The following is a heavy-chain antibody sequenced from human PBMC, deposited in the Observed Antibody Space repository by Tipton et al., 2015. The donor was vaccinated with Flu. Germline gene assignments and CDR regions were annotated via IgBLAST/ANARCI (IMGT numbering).Heavy chain of an antibody. CDR1: GYSFPSYY. D-gene: IGHD3-9*01. J-gene: IGHJ3*01. CDR3: ARLRYCETSSCLPHAFDV. CDR2: IDPDDSDT. Sequence: QLVQSGAEVKKPGESLRITCKGSGYSFPSYYITWVRQMPGRGLEWMGRIDPDDSDTDYSPSFQGHVTIAADKSISTAYLQWSSLEASDTAIYYCARLRYCETSSCLPHAFDVWGQGTEVTVSS. V-gene: IGHV5-10-1*01.